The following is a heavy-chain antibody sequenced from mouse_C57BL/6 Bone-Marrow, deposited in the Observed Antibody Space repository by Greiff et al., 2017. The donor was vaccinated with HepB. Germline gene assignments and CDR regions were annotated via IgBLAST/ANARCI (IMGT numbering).Heavy chain of an antibody. CDR3: ARHIPRGETMDY. J-gene: IGHJ4*01. V-gene: IGHV5-12*01. CDR1: GFTFSDYY. CDR2: ISNGGGST. Sequence: EVQLLESGGGLVQPGGSLKLSCAASGFTFSDYYMYWVRQTPEKRLEWVAYISNGGGSTYYPDTVKGRFTISRDNAKNTLYLQMSRLKSEDTAMYYCARHIPRGETMDYWGQGTSVTVSS. D-gene: IGHD2-13*01.